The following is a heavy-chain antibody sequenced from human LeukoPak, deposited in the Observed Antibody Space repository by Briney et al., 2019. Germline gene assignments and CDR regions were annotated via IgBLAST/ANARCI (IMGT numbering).Heavy chain of an antibody. CDR1: GFTFSSYG. V-gene: IGHV3-7*01. CDR2: IKQDGSEK. D-gene: IGHD6-13*01. Sequence: PGRSLRLSCAASGFTFSSYGMHWVREAPGRGLDWVANIKQDGSEKYYVDSVKGRFTISRDNAKNSLYLQMNSLRAEDAAVYYCASDGASSNSWRPFDYWGQGTLVTVSS. CDR3: ASDGASSNSWRPFDY. J-gene: IGHJ4*02.